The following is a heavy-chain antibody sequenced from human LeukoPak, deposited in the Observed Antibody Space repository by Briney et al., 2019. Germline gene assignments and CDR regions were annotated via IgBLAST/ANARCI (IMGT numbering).Heavy chain of an antibody. Sequence: SETLTLTCSISGDSINSGGYYWNWIRPPPGKGLEWLGYIHSGGNAYFNPSVEGRSSISLDKSQNQFFLRLTSVTAADTAVYFCARDHYDSRGDYVVEYWGQGTLVTVSS. CDR1: GDSINSGGYY. D-gene: IGHD3-22*01. J-gene: IGHJ4*02. V-gene: IGHV4-31*03. CDR3: ARDHYDSRGDYVVEY. CDR2: IHSGGNA.